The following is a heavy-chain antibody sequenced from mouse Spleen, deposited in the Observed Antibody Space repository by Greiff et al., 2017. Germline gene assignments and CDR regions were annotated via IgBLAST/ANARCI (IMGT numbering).Heavy chain of an antibody. Sequence: VKLMESGPGLVQPSQSLSITCTVSGFSLTSYGVHWVRQSPGKGLEWLGVIWRGGSTDYNAAFMSRLSITKDNSKSQVFFKMNSLQADDTAIYDCAKEPWSYWYFDVWGAGTTVTVSS. J-gene: IGHJ1*01. CDR2: IWRGGST. CDR3: AKEPWSYWYFDV. D-gene: IGHD1-1*02. CDR1: GFSLTSYG. V-gene: IGHV2-5*01.